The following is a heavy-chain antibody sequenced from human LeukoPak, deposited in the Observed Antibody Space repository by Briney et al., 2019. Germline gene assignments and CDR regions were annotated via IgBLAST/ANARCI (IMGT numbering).Heavy chain of an antibody. J-gene: IGHJ1*01. V-gene: IGHV3-74*01. Sequence: GGSLRLSCAASGFTFSDYWMHWVRQVPGKGLVWVSRINSDGSSTTYAGSVRGRFTISRDYAKNTLYLQMNNLRADDTAVYYCCATKPDSDFWGQGTMVTVSS. CDR3: CATKPDSDF. CDR2: INSDGSST. D-gene: IGHD1-14*01. CDR1: GFTFSDYW.